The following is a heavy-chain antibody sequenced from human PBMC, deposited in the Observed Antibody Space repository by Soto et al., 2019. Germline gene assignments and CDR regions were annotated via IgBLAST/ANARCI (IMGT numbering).Heavy chain of an antibody. J-gene: IGHJ6*02. CDR2: INHSGST. V-gene: IGHV4-34*01. D-gene: IGHD6-13*01. CDR3: ARGIATTEMDV. CDR1: GGSFSGYY. Sequence: SEILSLTCAVYGGSFSGYYWSWIRQPPGKGLEWIGEINHSGSTNYNPSLKSRVTISVDTSKNQFSLKLSSVTAADTAVYYCARGIATTEMDVWGQGTTVTVSS.